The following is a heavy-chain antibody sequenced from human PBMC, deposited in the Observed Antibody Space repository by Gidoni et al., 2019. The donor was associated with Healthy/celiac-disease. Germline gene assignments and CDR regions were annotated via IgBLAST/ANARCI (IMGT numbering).Heavy chain of an antibody. D-gene: IGHD2-21*01. Sequence: QVPLVPSGAEGKKPGASVKVSCQASGYTFTSYDINWVRQATGQGLEWMGWMNPNSGNTGYAQKFQGRVTMTRNTSISTAYMELSSLRSEDTAVYYCARVVAWFDPWGQGTLVTVSS. CDR3: ARVVAWFDP. V-gene: IGHV1-8*01. J-gene: IGHJ5*02. CDR2: MNPNSGNT. CDR1: GYTFTSYD.